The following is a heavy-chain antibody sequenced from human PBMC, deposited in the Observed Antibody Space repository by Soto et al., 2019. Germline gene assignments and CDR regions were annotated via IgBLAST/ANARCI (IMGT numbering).Heavy chain of an antibody. Sequence: GGSLRLSCAASGFTFSSYAMSWVRQAPGKGLEWVSAISGSGGSTYYADSVKGRFTISRDNSKNTLYLQMNSLRAEDTAVYYCAKDGWLRNNCGSDSVVYWGQGTLVTVSS. J-gene: IGHJ4*02. D-gene: IGHD7-27*01. CDR1: GFTFSSYA. V-gene: IGHV3-23*01. CDR2: ISGSGGST. CDR3: AKDGWLRNNCGSDSVVY.